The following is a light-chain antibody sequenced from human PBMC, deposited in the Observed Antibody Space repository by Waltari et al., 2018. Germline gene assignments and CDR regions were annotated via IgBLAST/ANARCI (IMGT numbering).Light chain of an antibody. Sequence: QSALTQPASVSGPPGQSIPISRTGPRSDAGNYKRVSWYQQHPGKAPKLMIYAVSKRPSGVSDRFSGSKSGDMASLTISGLQPEDEAEYFCSSYAGSSKGVFGGGTKVTVL. CDR2: AVS. J-gene: IGLJ2*01. CDR3: SSYAGSSKGV. CDR1: RSDAGNYKR. V-gene: IGLV2-23*02.